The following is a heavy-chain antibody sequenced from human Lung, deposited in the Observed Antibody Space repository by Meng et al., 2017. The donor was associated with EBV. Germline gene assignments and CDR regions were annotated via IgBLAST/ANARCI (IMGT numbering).Heavy chain of an antibody. CDR1: GVSISSYY. V-gene: IGHV4-59*12. CDR3: ANAGRFGESLGGY. J-gene: IGHJ4*02. CDR2: INYSGIT. Sequence: QVQLEESGPGLVKPSETLSLTCTVSGVSISSYYWSWIRQPPGKGLEWIGQINYSGITNYNPSLKSRVTISVDTSKNQFSLNLSSVTAADTAVYYCANAGRFGESLGGYWGQGILVTVSS. D-gene: IGHD3-10*01.